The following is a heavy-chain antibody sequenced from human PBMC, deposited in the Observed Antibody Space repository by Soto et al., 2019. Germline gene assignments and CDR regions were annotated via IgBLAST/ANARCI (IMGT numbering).Heavy chain of an antibody. CDR2: INHSGST. CDR3: ARDMGRSGYYSLLYYYYGMDV. CDR1: GGSFSGYY. Sequence: SETLSLTCAVYGGSFSGYYWSWIRQPPGKGLEWIGEINHSGSTNYNPSLKSRVTISVDTSKNQFSLKLSSVTAADTAVYYCARDMGRSGYYSLLYYYYGMDVWGHGTTVTVSS. V-gene: IGHV4-34*01. D-gene: IGHD3-22*01. J-gene: IGHJ6*02.